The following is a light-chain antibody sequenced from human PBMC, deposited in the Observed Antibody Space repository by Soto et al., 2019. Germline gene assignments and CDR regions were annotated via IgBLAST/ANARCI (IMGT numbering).Light chain of an antibody. CDR1: QSVSSNY. CDR3: QRYGTSLPLT. CDR2: GAS. V-gene: IGKV3-20*01. J-gene: IGKJ4*01. Sequence: EIVLTRSPGTLSLSPGDRATLSCRASQSVSSNYLAWYQQKPGQAPRLLIYGASSRATGIPDRFSGSGSGTDFTLTISRLEPEDFAVYYCQRYGTSLPLTFGGGTKVDIK.